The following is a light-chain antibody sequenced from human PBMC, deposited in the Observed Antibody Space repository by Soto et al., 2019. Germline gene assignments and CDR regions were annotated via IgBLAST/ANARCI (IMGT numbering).Light chain of an antibody. V-gene: IGKV1-12*01. CDR1: RVISNS. CDR2: GAS. J-gene: IGKJ2*01. Sequence: DIPMTQSPSSVSASVGDRLTITCRASRVISNSLAWYQQTPGKAPKLLLRGASSLHRGVPPRFSGGGAGTEFTLTISSLQPEDFATYYCQQTSAFPRTFGQGTKVDVK. CDR3: QQTSAFPRT.